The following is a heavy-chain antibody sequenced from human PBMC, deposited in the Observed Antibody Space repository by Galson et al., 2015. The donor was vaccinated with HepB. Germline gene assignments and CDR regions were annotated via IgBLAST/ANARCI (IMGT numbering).Heavy chain of an antibody. Sequence: SLRLSCAASGFTFSSYGMHWVRQAPGKGLEWVAVIWYDGSNKYYADSVKGRFTISRDNSKNTLYLQMNSLRAEDTAVYYCARDHDFWSGYYYFDYWGQGTLVTVSS. V-gene: IGHV3-33*01. J-gene: IGHJ4*02. CDR2: IWYDGSNK. CDR1: GFTFSSYG. CDR3: ARDHDFWSGYYYFDY. D-gene: IGHD3-3*01.